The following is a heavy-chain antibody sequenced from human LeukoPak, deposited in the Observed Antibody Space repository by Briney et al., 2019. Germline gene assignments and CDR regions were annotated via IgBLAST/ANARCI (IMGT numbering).Heavy chain of an antibody. J-gene: IGHJ1*01. D-gene: IGHD3-22*01. CDR3: ARAPDYYDRSGYYEDFQH. CDR1: GFTFDNYG. CDR2: INWNGGST. Sequence: PGGSLRLSCAASGFTFDNYGMSWVRQAPGKGLEWVSGINWNGGSTGYADSVKGRFTISRENAKNSLYLQKNSLRAEDTALYYCARAPDYYDRSGYYEDFQHWGQGTLVTVSS. V-gene: IGHV3-20*04.